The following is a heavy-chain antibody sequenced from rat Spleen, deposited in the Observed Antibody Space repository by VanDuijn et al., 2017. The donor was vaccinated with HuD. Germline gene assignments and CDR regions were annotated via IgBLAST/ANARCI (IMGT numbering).Heavy chain of an antibody. CDR1: GFTFSNAA. V-gene: IGHV10-5*01. CDR3: TRDASYYEGWYFDF. CDR2: IRTKSNYYAT. D-gene: IGHD1-12*01. Sequence: VQVVESGGGLVQPKESLKISCAASGFTFSNAAVYWVRQAPGKGLECIARIRTKSNYYATYYADSVRGRFTISRDDSKSMVYLQMDNLKTEDTAIYYCTRDASYYEGWYFDFWGPGTMVTVSS. J-gene: IGHJ1*01.